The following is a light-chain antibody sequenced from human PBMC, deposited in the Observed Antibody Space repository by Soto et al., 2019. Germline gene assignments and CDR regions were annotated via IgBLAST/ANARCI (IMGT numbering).Light chain of an antibody. CDR1: SSDVGGYNY. V-gene: IGLV2-11*01. CDR2: DVS. CDR3: CSYAGSYTFYVV. Sequence: QSALTQPRSVSGSPGQSVTISCTGTSSDVGGYNYVSWYQQHPGKAPKLMIYDVSKRPSGVPDRFSGSNYCNTASLTISGLPAEDEADYYCCSYAGSYTFYVVFGGGTKVTVL. J-gene: IGLJ2*01.